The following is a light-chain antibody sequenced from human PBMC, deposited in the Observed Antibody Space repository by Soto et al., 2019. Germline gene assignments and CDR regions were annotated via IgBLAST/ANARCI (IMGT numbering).Light chain of an antibody. CDR1: QSISSW. V-gene: IGKV1-5*01. Sequence: DIQMTQSPSTLSASVGDRVTITCRASQSISSWLAWYQRKPGKPPKLLIYDASSLESGVPSRFSGSGSGTEFTLTISSLQPDDFATYYCQQYNGYSTFGQGTKVDIK. CDR3: QQYNGYST. CDR2: DAS. J-gene: IGKJ1*01.